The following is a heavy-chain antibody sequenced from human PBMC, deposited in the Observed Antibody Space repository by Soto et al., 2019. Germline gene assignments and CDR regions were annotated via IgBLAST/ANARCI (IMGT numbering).Heavy chain of an antibody. CDR2: ISAYNGNT. CDR3: ERSDGRY. J-gene: IGHJ4*02. V-gene: IGHV1-18*01. Sequence: ASVKVSCKVSGYTLTELSMHWVRQAPGQGLEWMGWISAYNGNTNYAQKLQGRVTMTTDTSTSTAYMELRSLRSDDTAVYYCERSDGRYWGQGTLVTVSS. CDR1: GYTLTELS.